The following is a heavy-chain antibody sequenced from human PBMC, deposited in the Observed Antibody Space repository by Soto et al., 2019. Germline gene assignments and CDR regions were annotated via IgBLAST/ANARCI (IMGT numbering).Heavy chain of an antibody. CDR2: ISSSSSYT. CDR3: AKDWDTPPVFFDY. V-gene: IGHV3-11*05. D-gene: IGHD2-15*01. J-gene: IGHJ4*01. Sequence: GGSLRLSCAASGFTFSDYYMSWIRQAPGKGLEWVSYISSSSSYTNYADSVKGRFTISRDNAKNSLYLQMNSLRAEDTAVYYCAKDWDTPPVFFDYWGHGTLVTVSS. CDR1: GFTFSDYY.